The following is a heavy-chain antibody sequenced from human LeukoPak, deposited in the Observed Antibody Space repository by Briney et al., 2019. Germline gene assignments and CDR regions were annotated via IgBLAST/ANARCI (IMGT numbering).Heavy chain of an antibody. CDR2: IYYSGST. CDR1: GGSISSSSYY. V-gene: IGHV4-39*07. D-gene: IGHD4-17*01. CDR3: ARRGDYGDYFAV. Sequence: PSETLSLTCTVSGGSISSSSYYWGWIRQPPGKGLEWIGSIYYSGSTYYNPSLKSRVTISVDTSKNQFSLKLSSVTAADTAVYYCARRGDYGDYFAVWGQGTTVTVSS. J-gene: IGHJ6*02.